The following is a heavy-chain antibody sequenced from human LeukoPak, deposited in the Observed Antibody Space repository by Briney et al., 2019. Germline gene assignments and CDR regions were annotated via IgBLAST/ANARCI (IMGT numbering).Heavy chain of an antibody. D-gene: IGHD3-22*01. CDR3: ARTDSYYDTSGYWHYYFDY. CDR2: IYYSGST. J-gene: IGHJ4*02. Sequence: SEPLSLTCTVSGGSISSYYWSWIRQPPGKGLEWIGYIYYSGSTNYNPSLKSRVTISVDTSKNQFSLKLSSVTAADTAVYYCARTDSYYDTSGYWHYYFDYWGQGTLVAVSS. CDR1: GGSISSYY. V-gene: IGHV4-59*01.